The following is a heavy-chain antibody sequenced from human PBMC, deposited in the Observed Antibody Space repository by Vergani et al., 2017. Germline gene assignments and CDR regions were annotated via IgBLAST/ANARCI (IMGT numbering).Heavy chain of an antibody. CDR2: ISGSGNSL. CDR3: AKDLAFYGDYHGPLEY. V-gene: IGHV3-23*01. CDR1: GFTFSSFA. D-gene: IGHD4-17*01. J-gene: IGHJ4*02. Sequence: EVQLLESGGGLVQPGGSLRLSCAASGFTFSSFALSWVRQAPGKGLEWVSSISGSGNSLYYTDSVKGRFSISRDNSKSTLYLQMNSLRADDTAVYYCAKDLAFYGDYHGPLEYWGQGTLVTVSS.